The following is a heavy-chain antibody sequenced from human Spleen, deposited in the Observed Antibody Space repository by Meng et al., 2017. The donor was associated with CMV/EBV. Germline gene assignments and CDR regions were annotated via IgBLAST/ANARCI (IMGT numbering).Heavy chain of an antibody. D-gene: IGHD2/OR15-2a*01. CDR2: IYYSGST. CDR1: GGSISSSSYY. Sequence: TVSGGSISSSSYYWGWIRQPPGKGLEWIGSIYYSGSTYYNPSLKSRVTISVDTSKNQFSLKLSSVTAADTAVYYCARRGSMTWQGFDPWGQGTLVTVSS. V-gene: IGHV4-39*07. J-gene: IGHJ5*02. CDR3: ARRGSMTWQGFDP.